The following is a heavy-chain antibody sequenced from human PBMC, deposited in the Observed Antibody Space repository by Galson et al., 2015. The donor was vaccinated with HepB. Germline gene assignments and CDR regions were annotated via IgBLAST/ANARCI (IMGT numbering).Heavy chain of an antibody. D-gene: IGHD4-17*01. J-gene: IGHJ4*02. Sequence: LRLSCAASGRDFSSHGMHWVRQAPGKGLEWLAVIWYDGSKQYYADSVKGRFTISRDNSKNTLYLQMNSLRAEDTAVYYCARYYGDYEVLDYWGQGTLVTVSS. CDR2: IWYDGSKQ. CDR1: GRDFSSHG. CDR3: ARYYGDYEVLDY. V-gene: IGHV3-33*01.